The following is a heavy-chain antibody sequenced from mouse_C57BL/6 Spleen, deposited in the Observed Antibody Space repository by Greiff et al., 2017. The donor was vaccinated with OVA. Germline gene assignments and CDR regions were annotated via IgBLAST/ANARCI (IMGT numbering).Heavy chain of an antibody. V-gene: IGHV1-54*01. CDR1: GYAFTNYL. CDR2: INPGSGGT. Sequence: QVQLKQSGAELVRPGTSVKVSCKASGYAFTNYLIEWVKQRPGQGLEWIGVINPGSGGTNYNEKFKDKATLTADKSSSTAYMQLSSLTSEDSAVYFCAREDYDDGYSYWYFDVWGTGTTVTVSS. J-gene: IGHJ1*03. D-gene: IGHD2-4*01. CDR3: AREDYDDGYSYWYFDV.